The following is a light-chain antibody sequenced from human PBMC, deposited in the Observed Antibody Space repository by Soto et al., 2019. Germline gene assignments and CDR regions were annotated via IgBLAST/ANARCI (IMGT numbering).Light chain of an antibody. J-gene: IGLJ1*01. CDR1: NSDVGNYNL. Sequence: QSVLAQPASVSGSPGQSITIPCTGSNSDVGNYNLVSWYQQHPGEAPKLMIYEGSKRPSGVSNRFPGSKSGNTASLTISGLQAEDEADYFCCSYAGSSTYVFGTGTKVTVL. CDR3: CSYAGSSTYV. V-gene: IGLV2-23*01. CDR2: EGS.